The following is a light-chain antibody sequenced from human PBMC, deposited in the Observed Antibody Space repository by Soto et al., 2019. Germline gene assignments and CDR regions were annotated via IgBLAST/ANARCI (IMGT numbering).Light chain of an antibody. J-gene: IGLJ1*01. CDR1: SSDVGGYNY. CDR3: SSYAGSNNLYV. Sequence: QSVLTQPPSASGSPGQSVTISCTGTSSDVGGYNYVSWYQQHPGKAPKLMIYEVSKRPSGVPDRFSGSKSGNTASLTVSGLXAEDEADYYCSSYAGSNNLYVFGTGTKVTVL. V-gene: IGLV2-8*01. CDR2: EVS.